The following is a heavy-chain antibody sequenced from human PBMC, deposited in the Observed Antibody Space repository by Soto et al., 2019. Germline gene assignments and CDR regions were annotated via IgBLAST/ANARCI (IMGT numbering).Heavy chain of an antibody. V-gene: IGHV3-33*01. CDR3: AREARIAGYYYYGMDV. D-gene: IGHD6-13*01. J-gene: IGHJ6*02. Sequence: QVQLVESGGGVVQPGRSLRLSCAASGFPFSSYGMHWVRQAPGKGLEWVAVIWYDGSNKYYADSVKGRFTISRDNSKNALYLQMNSLRAEDTAVYYCAREARIAGYYYYGMDVWGQGTTVTVSS. CDR2: IWYDGSNK. CDR1: GFPFSSYG.